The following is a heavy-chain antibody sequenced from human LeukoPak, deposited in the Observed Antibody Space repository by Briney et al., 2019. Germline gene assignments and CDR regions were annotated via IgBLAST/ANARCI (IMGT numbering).Heavy chain of an antibody. D-gene: IGHD4-23*01. CDR2: IIPIFGTA. CDR3: ARSTVVTQYFDY. Sequence: ASVKVSCKASGGTFSSYAISWVRQAPGQGLEWVGGIIPIFGTANYAQKFQGRVTITADESTSTAYMELSSLRSEDTAVYYCARSTVVTQYFDYWGQGTLVTVSS. CDR1: GGTFSSYA. J-gene: IGHJ4*02. V-gene: IGHV1-69*13.